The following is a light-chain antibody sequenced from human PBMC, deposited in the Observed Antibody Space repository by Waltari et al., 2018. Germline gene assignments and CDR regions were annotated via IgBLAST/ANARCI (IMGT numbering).Light chain of an antibody. J-gene: IGKJ1*01. Sequence: DIQVTQSPSTLSASVGDRVTITCRASQSIVVWLAWYQQKPGKAPILLIYKASYLESGVPSRFSCIASVTAFTLTISSLQADDFATYYCLQYNSYPWTFGQGTTVEIK. CDR1: QSIVVW. CDR2: KAS. CDR3: LQYNSYPWT. V-gene: IGKV1-5*03.